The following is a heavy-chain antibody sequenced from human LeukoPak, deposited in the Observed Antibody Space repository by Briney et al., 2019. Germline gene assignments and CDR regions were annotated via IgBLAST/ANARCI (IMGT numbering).Heavy chain of an antibody. CDR1: GGSISSYY. D-gene: IGHD3-10*01. CDR3: AREAEAYMVRGVIIREDY. CDR2: IYYSGST. J-gene: IGHJ4*02. Sequence: SETLSLTCTVSGGSISSYYWSWIRQPPGKGLEWIGYIYYSGSTNYNPSLKSRVTISVDTSKNQFSLKLSSVTAADTAVYYCAREAEAYMVRGVIIREDYWGQGTLVTVSS. V-gene: IGHV4-59*12.